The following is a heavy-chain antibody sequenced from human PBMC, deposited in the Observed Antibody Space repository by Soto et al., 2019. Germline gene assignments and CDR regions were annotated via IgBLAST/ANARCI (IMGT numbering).Heavy chain of an antibody. CDR1: GFTFSSYG. V-gene: IGHV3-33*01. Sequence: QVQLVESGGGVVQPGRSLRLSGAASGFTFSSYGMHWGRQAPGKGLEWVAVIWYDGSNKYYADSVKGRFTISSDNSKNTLYLQMNSLRAEDTAVYYCATDPYESSGYPSPWGQGTLVTVSS. J-gene: IGHJ5*02. D-gene: IGHD3-22*01. CDR3: ATDPYESSGYPSP. CDR2: IWYDGSNK.